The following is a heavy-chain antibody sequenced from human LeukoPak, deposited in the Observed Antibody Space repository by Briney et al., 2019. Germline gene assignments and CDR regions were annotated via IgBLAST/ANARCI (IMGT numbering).Heavy chain of an antibody. CDR1: GYTFISYV. V-gene: IGHV1-18*01. CDR3: ARDLYSRRMNYYGSGSYFAY. CDR2: ISGYMVNT. D-gene: IGHD3-10*01. Sequence: EGAVRDSCKASGYTFISYVISWVRQAPGQGLEWMGWISGYMVNTHYAQKVQGRVTMTTDTSTTTAYMELRSLRSDDTAVYYCARDLYSRRMNYYGSGSYFAYWGKGTLVTASS. J-gene: IGHJ4*02.